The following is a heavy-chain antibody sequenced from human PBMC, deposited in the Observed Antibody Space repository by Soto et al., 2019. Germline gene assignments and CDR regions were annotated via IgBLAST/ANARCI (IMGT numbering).Heavy chain of an antibody. Sequence: QVQLVQSGAEVKKPGSSVKVSCEASGGTFRSYGITWVRQAPGQGLEWMGGIIPIFGTTNYAQKFQGRVTITADKSTNIAYMELSSLRSEDTAVYYWARDYYDRSGYPGYWGQGTLVTVSS. D-gene: IGHD3-22*01. CDR3: ARDYYDRSGYPGY. CDR2: IIPIFGTT. J-gene: IGHJ4*02. V-gene: IGHV1-69*06. CDR1: GGTFRSYG.